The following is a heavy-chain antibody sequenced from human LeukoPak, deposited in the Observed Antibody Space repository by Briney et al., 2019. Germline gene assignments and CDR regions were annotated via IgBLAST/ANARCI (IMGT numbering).Heavy chain of an antibody. D-gene: IGHD1-7*01. J-gene: IGHJ4*02. CDR1: GLTFSRYN. CDR3: ASGTVGNYALDY. Sequence: GGSLTLSCAASGLTFSRYNMNWVRQAPGKGLEWVSSIGTSSNNIYYTDSVKGRFTISRDNAKDSLYLQVDSLRVEDTAVYFCASGTVGNYALDYWGQGTLVTVSS. V-gene: IGHV3-21*01. CDR2: IGTSSNNI.